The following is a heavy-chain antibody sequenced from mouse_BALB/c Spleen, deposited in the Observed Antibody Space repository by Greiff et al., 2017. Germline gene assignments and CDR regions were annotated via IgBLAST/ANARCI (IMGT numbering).Heavy chain of an antibody. CDR2: ISYSGST. CDR3: ARSHGLHWYFDV. J-gene: IGHJ1*01. D-gene: IGHD3-1*01. CDR1: GDSITSGY. Sequence: EVQVVESGPSLVKPSQTLSLTCSVTGDSITSGYWNWIRKFPGNKLEYMGYISYSGSTYYNPSLKSRISITRDTSKNQYYLQLNSVTTEDTATYYCARSHGLHWYFDVWGAGTTVTVSS. V-gene: IGHV3-8*02.